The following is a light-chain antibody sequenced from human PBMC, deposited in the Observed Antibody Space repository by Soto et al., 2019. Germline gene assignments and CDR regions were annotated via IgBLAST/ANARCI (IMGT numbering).Light chain of an antibody. CDR1: QGISSY. J-gene: IGKJ4*01. CDR2: AAS. CDR3: QQVHSYPPT. V-gene: IGKV1-9*01. Sequence: DIPLTQSPSFLSASVRDRVTITCRASQGISSYLAWYQQKPGKAPKLLIYAASTLQSGVPSRFSGSESGTEFTLTISSLQPDDFATYYCQQVHSYPPTFGGGTKVEIK.